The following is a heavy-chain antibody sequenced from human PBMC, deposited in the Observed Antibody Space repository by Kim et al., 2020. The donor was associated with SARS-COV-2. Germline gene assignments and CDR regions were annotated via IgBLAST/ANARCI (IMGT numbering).Heavy chain of an antibody. D-gene: IGHD1-26*01. CDR3: ARGSNNVGNF. V-gene: IGHV3-7*01. CDR2: GSEK. J-gene: IGHJ4*02. Sequence: GSEKYYVESVKGRFIISRDNAKNLLFLQMNSLRVEDTAVYYCARGSNNVGNFWGQGTLVAVSP.